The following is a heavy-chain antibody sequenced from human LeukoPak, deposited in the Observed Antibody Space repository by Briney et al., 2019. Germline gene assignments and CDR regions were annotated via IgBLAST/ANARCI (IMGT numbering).Heavy chain of an antibody. CDR1: GFTFSSYS. D-gene: IGHD3-22*01. J-gene: IGHJ6*02. CDR3: ARDLGGRITMIVVVYGMDV. CDR2: ISSSSSTI. Sequence: PGGSLRLSCAASGFTFSSYSMNWVRQAPGKGLEWVSYISSSSSTIYYADSVKGRFTISRDNAKNSLYLQMNSLRDEDTAVYYCARDLGGRITMIVVVYGMDVWGQGTTVTVSS. V-gene: IGHV3-48*02.